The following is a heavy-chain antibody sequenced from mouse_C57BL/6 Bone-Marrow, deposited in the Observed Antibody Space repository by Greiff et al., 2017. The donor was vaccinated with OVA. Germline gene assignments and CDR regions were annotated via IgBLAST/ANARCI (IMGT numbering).Heavy chain of an antibody. Sequence: QVQLQQPGAELVRPGSSVKLSCKASGYTFTSYWMHWVKQRPIQGLEWIGNIYPSDSETHYNQKFKDKATLTVDKSSSTAYMQLSSLTSEDSAVYYCARGRIYYGYDWGQGTLVTVSA. J-gene: IGHJ3*01. CDR3: ARGRIYYGYD. V-gene: IGHV1-52*01. CDR2: IYPSDSET. CDR1: GYTFTSYW. D-gene: IGHD2-2*01.